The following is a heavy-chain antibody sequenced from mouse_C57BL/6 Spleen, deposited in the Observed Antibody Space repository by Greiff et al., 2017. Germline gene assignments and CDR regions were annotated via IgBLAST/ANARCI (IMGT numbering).Heavy chain of an antibody. CDR1: GYSITSGYY. CDR3: AKTGSSSY. Sequence: EVKLMESGPGLVKPSQSLSLTCSVTGYSITSGYYWNWIRQFPGNKLEWMGYISYDGSNNYNPSLKNRISITRDTSKNQFFLKLNSVTTEDTATYYCAKTGSSSYWGQGTTLTVSS. D-gene: IGHD1-1*01. CDR2: ISYDGSN. J-gene: IGHJ2*01. V-gene: IGHV3-6*01.